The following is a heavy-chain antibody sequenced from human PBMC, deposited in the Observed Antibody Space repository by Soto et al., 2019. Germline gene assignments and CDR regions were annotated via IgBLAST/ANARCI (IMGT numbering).Heavy chain of an antibody. CDR3: ARTKDDFWSGYYSNYFDY. J-gene: IGHJ4*02. D-gene: IGHD3-3*01. CDR2: IYYSGST. V-gene: IGHV4-59*01. CDR1: GGSISSYY. Sequence: SETLSLTCTVSGGSISSYYWSWIRQPPGKGLEWIGYIYYSGSTNYNPSLKSRVTISVDTSKNQFSLKLSSVTAADTAVYYCARTKDDFWSGYYSNYFDYWGQGTLVTV.